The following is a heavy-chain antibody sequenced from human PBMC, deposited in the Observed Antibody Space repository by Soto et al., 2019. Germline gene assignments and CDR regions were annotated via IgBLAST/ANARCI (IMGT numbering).Heavy chain of an antibody. CDR2: IRSKTYGGTT. CDR3: ARRKYLDY. Sequence: GGSLRLSCTTSGFTFGDYAMSWFRQAPGKGLEWIGYIRSKTYGGTTEYAASVKGRSRDDSKRVAHLQMNSLESEDTAVYYCARRKYLDYWGQGTLVTSPQ. CDR1: GFTFGDYA. V-gene: IGHV3-49*03. J-gene: IGHJ4*02.